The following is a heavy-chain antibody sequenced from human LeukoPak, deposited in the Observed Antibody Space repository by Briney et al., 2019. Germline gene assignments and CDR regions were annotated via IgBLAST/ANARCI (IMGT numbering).Heavy chain of an antibody. Sequence: ASVKVSCKASGYIFTGDYIHCVRHAPGQRLEWRGWIDPNSGDTNYAQKIQGRGTMTRDTSISTAYMALSRLRSDDTAVYFCAREGHMFWFGKLYAYMDVWGRGTTVTISS. CDR2: IDPNSGDT. CDR1: GYIFTGDY. CDR3: AREGHMFWFGKLYAYMDV. D-gene: IGHD3-10*01. J-gene: IGHJ6*03. V-gene: IGHV1-2*02.